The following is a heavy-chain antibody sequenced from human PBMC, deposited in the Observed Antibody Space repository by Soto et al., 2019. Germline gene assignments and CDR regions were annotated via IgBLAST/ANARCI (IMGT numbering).Heavy chain of an antibody. CDR3: ARVRSNRFDY. D-gene: IGHD3-3*01. J-gene: IGHJ4*02. Sequence: SETLSLTCTVSGDSISTFYWSWIRQPPGKGLEWIGYIHYSGSTNYNPSLKSQVIISVDTSKNQFSLKLSSVTAADTAVYFCARVRSNRFDYWGQGTPVTVSS. CDR1: GDSISTFY. CDR2: IHYSGST. V-gene: IGHV4-59*01.